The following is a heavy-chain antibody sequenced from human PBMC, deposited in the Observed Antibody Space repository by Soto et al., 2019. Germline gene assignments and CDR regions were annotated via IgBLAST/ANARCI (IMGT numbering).Heavy chain of an antibody. J-gene: IGHJ6*02. V-gene: IGHV3-30*18. CDR2: ISYDGSNK. CDR1: GFTFSSYG. Sequence: GGSLRLSCAASGFTFSSYGMHWVRQAPGKGLEWVAVISYDGSNKYYADSVKGRFTISRDNSKNTLYLQMNSLRAEDTAVYYCAKDDLGYCSGGSCLFYGMDVWGQGTTVTV. CDR3: AKDDLGYCSGGSCLFYGMDV. D-gene: IGHD2-15*01.